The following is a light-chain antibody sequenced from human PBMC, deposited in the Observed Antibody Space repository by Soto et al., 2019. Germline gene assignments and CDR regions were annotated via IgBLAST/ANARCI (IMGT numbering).Light chain of an antibody. V-gene: IGKV1-5*01. CDR1: QTITRW. J-gene: IGKJ1*01. CDR2: DAS. Sequence: DIQMTQSPSTLSASVGERVTMSCRASQTITRWMAWYQQKPGKAPKLLIYDASTLESGVPSRFSGSRSGTEFTLTITSLQPEDFATYYCQQYNSFSPWTFGLGTKVDIK. CDR3: QQYNSFSPWT.